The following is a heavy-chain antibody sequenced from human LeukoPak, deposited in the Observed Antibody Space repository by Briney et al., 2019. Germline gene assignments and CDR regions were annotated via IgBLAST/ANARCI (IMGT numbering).Heavy chain of an antibody. V-gene: IGHV1-8*03. Sequence: ASVKVSCKASGYTFTGYYMHWVRQAPGQGLEWMGWINPNSGNTGYAQKFQGRVTITRNTSISTAYMELSSLRSEDTAVYYCARGFQASFFYYYYYYYMDVWGKGTTVTVSS. D-gene: IGHD3-16*02. J-gene: IGHJ6*03. CDR3: ARGFQASFFYYYYYYYMDV. CDR1: GYTFTGYY. CDR2: INPNSGNT.